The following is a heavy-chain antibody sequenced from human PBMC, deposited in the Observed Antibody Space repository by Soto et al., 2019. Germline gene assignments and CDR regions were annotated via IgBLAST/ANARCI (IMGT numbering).Heavy chain of an antibody. Sequence: QVQLVQSGAEVKKPGASVKVSCKASGYTFTSYGISWVRQAPGQGLEWMGWISAYNGNTNYAQKLQGRVPMTXXTXTXIAYMELRSLRSDDTAVYYCAGRYCSGGSCYGAFDYWGQGTLVTVSS. CDR2: ISAYNGNT. J-gene: IGHJ4*02. CDR1: GYTFTSYG. CDR3: AGRYCSGGSCYGAFDY. V-gene: IGHV1-18*01. D-gene: IGHD2-15*01.